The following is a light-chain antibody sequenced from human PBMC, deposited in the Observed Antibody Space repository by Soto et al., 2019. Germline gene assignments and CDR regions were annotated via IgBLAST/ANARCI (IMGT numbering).Light chain of an antibody. CDR3: QSYDSSRSGYV. V-gene: IGLV1-40*01. CDR2: ENN. J-gene: IGLJ1*01. Sequence: QSVLTQPPSVSEAPGQRVTISCTGSSSNIGAGYEAHWYQQVPGTDPKLLIYENNNRPSGVPDRFSGSKSGTSAALPITGLQAEDEAEYYCQSYDSSRSGYVFGTGTKLTVL. CDR1: SSNIGAGYE.